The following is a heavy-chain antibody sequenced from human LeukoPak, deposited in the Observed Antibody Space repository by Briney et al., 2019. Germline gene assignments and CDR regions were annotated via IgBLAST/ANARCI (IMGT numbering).Heavy chain of an antibody. Sequence: GGSLRLSCAASGFTFSSYGMHWVRQAPGKGLEWVACIRYDGSNKYYADSVKGRFTISRDNSKNTLYLQMNSLRAEDTAVYYCAKRGPPLGELLADWFDPWGQGTLVTVSS. D-gene: IGHD3-16*01. CDR2: IRYDGSNK. CDR3: AKRGPPLGELLADWFDP. V-gene: IGHV3-30*02. J-gene: IGHJ5*02. CDR1: GFTFSSYG.